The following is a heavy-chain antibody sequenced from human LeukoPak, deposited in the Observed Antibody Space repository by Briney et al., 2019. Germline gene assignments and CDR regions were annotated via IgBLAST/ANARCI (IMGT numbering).Heavy chain of an antibody. J-gene: IGHJ4*02. V-gene: IGHV4-59*01. CDR1: GGSINNDY. D-gene: IGHD3-10*01. CDR3: ARSLSRSSYGNFDN. CDR2: LSYSGST. Sequence: SETLSLTCTVSGGSINNDYRSWIRQPPGKGLEWIGYLSYSGSTSYNPSLKRRVTISADTSKNQFSLKMNSVTAADTAVYYCARSLSRSSYGNFDNWGQGTLVTVSS.